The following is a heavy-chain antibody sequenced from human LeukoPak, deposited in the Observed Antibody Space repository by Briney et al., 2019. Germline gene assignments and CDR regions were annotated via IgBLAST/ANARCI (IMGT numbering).Heavy chain of an antibody. V-gene: IGHV3-33*08. CDR2: IWYDGSNK. CDR1: GFTFSSYA. J-gene: IGHJ4*02. Sequence: GGSLRLSCAASGFTFSSYAMSWVRQAPGKGLEWVAVIWYDGSNKYYADSVKGRFTISRDNSKNTLYLQMNSLRAEDTAVYYCARDYYGSGSSLDYWGQGTLVTVSS. CDR3: ARDYYGSGSSLDY. D-gene: IGHD3-10*01.